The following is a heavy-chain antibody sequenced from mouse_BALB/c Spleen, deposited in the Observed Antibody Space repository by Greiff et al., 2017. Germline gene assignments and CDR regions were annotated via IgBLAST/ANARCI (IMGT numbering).Heavy chain of an antibody. D-gene: IGHD1-1*01. Sequence: QVQLKESGPGLVAPSQSLSITCTVSGFSLTSYGVHWVRQPPGKGLEWLGVIWAGGSTNYNSALMSRLSISKDNSKSQVFLKMNSLQTDDTAMYYCAREKSSYDWYFDVWGAGTTVTVSS. CDR2: IWAGGST. V-gene: IGHV2-9*02. CDR3: AREKSSYDWYFDV. CDR1: GFSLTSYG. J-gene: IGHJ1*01.